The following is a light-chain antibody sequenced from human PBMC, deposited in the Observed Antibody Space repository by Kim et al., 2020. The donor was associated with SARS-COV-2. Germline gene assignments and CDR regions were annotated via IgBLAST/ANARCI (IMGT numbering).Light chain of an antibody. Sequence: KTVTISCAGSSGSIGSNYVQWYQQRPGSAPTTVIYEDNKRPSGVPDRFSGSIDSSSNSASLTISGLKTEDEADYYCQSYDTNNHWVFGGGTQLTVL. CDR3: QSYDTNNHWV. J-gene: IGLJ3*02. CDR2: EDN. V-gene: IGLV6-57*02. CDR1: SGSIGSNY.